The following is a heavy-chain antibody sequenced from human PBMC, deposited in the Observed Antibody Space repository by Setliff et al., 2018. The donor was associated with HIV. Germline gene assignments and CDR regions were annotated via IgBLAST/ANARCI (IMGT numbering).Heavy chain of an antibody. CDR1: GFTFSSYG. J-gene: IGHJ4*02. CDR2: ISPDGSST. V-gene: IGHV3-74*03. CDR3: ARETMYDSRGYLSHYFDY. Sequence: PGGSLRLSCAASGFTFSSYGIHWVRQTAGKGLLWVSRISPDGSSTMYADSVKGRFTISRDNSKNTLYLQMNSLRVEDTAVYYCARETMYDSRGYLSHYFDYWGQGTPVTVSS. D-gene: IGHD3-22*01.